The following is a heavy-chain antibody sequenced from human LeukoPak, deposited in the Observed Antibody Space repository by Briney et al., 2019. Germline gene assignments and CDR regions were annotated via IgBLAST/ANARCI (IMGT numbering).Heavy chain of an antibody. J-gene: IGHJ6*03. CDR1: GFPFSSYC. D-gene: IGHD3-3*01. Sequence: PGGPQRLSCAASGFPFSSYCMRCLREATGGGMEGGAHIRQDGSEKCCVDSVRGRFTISRDSAKHSLYLQMNSLRAEDTAVYYCERARNYDFWSGPLGFYYYMDVWGKGTTVTVSS. V-gene: IGHV3-7*01. CDR3: ERARNYDFWSGPLGFYYYMDV. CDR2: IRQDGSEK.